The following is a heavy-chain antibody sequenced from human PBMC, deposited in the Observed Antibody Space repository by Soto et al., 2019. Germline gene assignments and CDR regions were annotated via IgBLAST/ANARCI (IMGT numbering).Heavy chain of an antibody. Sequence: QVTLKESDPVLVKPTETLTLTCTVSGFSLSSPRMGVSWIRQPPGKALEWRAHIFSNDEKYYSTSLKSRLTISEETTKSQVILTMTNMDPVDTATYYCARIGGVIIDLYYFDFWGLGTEVAVSS. CDR1: GFSLSSPRMG. D-gene: IGHD3-16*01. J-gene: IGHJ4*02. CDR3: ARIGGVIIDLYYFDF. CDR2: IFSNDEK. V-gene: IGHV2-26*01.